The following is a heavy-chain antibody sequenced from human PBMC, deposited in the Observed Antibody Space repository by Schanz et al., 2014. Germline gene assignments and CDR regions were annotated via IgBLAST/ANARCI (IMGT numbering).Heavy chain of an antibody. J-gene: IGHJ6*01. CDR2: INPSSGTT. CDR3: AKVDRTRYYAMDV. V-gene: IGHV1-46*01. D-gene: IGHD3-9*01. CDR1: GYTFTSYY. Sequence: QVQLVQSGAEVKKPGASVKVSCKASGYTFTSYYMHWVRQAPGQGLEWMGKINPSSGTTRIAQKFQGRVTMTADKSTSTVYMEVSGLRSEDTAVYYCAKVDRTRYYAMDVWGQGTTVTVSS.